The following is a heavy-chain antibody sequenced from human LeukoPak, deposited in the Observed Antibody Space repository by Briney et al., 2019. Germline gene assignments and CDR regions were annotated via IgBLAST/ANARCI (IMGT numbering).Heavy chain of an antibody. CDR3: ARVRSLEWFSMDV. D-gene: IGHD3-3*01. J-gene: IGHJ6*04. CDR2: IYYSGST. V-gene: IGHV4-59*01. CDR1: GGSLSSYY. Sequence: PSETLSLTCTVSGGSLSSYYWSWIRQPPGKGLEWIGYIYYSGSTNYNPSLKSRVTISVDTSKNQFSLKLSSVTAADTAVYYCARVRSLEWFSMDVWGKGTTVTVSS.